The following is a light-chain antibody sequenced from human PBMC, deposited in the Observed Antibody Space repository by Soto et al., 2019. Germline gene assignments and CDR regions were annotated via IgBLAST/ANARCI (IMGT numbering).Light chain of an antibody. V-gene: IGLV2-11*01. Sequence: QSALTQPRSLSGSPGQSVTISCTGTSSDVGGYTYVSWYQQHPGKAPKLMIYSVSKPPSGVPDRFSGSKSGNTAFLTISGLQAEDEADYYCCSYAGSYTFVFGGGTKLTVL. J-gene: IGLJ2*01. CDR2: SVS. CDR3: CSYAGSYTFV. CDR1: SSDVGGYTY.